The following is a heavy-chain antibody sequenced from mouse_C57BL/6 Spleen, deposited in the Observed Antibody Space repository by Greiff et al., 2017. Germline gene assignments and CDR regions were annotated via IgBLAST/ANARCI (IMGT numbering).Heavy chain of an antibody. V-gene: IGHV1-64*01. CDR3: ARLEMVTYYLDY. J-gene: IGHJ2*01. D-gene: IGHD2-2*01. CDR2: IHPNSGST. CDR1: GYTFTSYW. Sequence: QVQLQQPGAELVKPGASVKLSCKASGYTFTSYWMHWVKQRPGQGLEWIGMIHPNSGSTNYNEKFKSKATLTVDKSSSTAYMQLSSLTSEDAAVYYCARLEMVTYYLDYWGQGTTLTVSS.